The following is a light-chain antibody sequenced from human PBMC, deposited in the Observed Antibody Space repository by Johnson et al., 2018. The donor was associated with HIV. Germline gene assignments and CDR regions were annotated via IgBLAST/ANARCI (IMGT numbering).Light chain of an antibody. V-gene: IGLV1-51*01. CDR1: SSNIGNNY. CDR2: DNN. J-gene: IGLJ1*01. Sequence: QSILTKPPSVSAAPGQKVTISCSGSSSNIGNNYVSWYQQLPGTAPKLLIYDNNKRPSGIPDRFSGSKSGTSATLGITGLQTGDEADYYCGTWDSSLRVGFFGTGTKVTVL. CDR3: GTWDSSLRVGF.